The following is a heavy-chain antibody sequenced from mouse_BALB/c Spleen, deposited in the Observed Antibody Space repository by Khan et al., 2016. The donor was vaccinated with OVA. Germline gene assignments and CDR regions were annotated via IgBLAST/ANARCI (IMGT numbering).Heavy chain of an antibody. CDR3: ARQPYYHYYIMDY. D-gene: IGHD2-10*01. V-gene: IGHV2-6-1*01. Sequence: QVQLKESGPGLVAPSQSLSITCTISGFSLTNYGVHWVRQPPGKGLEWLVVIWSDGSATCNSALKSRLSISKDNSKSQVFLKMNSLQTDDTAMYYCARQPYYHYYIMDYWGQGTSVTVSS. CDR1: GFSLTNYG. CDR2: IWSDGSA. J-gene: IGHJ4*01.